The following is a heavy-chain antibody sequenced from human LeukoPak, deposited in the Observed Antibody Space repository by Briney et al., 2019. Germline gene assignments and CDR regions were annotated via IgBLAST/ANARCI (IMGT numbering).Heavy chain of an antibody. CDR3: ARSPSRVVVPAAKVIDY. Sequence: ASVKVSCKASGYTFTSYDINWVRQATGQGLEWMGWTNPNSGSTGYAQKFQGRVTMTRNTSISTAYMELSSLRSEDTAVYYCARSPSRVVVPAAKVIDYWGQGTLVTVSS. CDR1: GYTFTSYD. CDR2: TNPNSGST. D-gene: IGHD2-2*01. J-gene: IGHJ4*02. V-gene: IGHV1-8*01.